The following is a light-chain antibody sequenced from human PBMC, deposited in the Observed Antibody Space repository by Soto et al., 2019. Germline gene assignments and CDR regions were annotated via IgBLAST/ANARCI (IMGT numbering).Light chain of an antibody. V-gene: IGKV3-20*01. CDR3: QQYGHSPRT. Sequence: EIVLTQSPGTLSLSAGERATLSCRASQSVADNYLAWDQQKPGQAPRLLIYAASRRATGIPDTFSGSGSGTDFTLTITRLEPEDFALYYCQQYGHSPRTFGQGTKVDI. J-gene: IGKJ1*01. CDR1: QSVADNY. CDR2: AAS.